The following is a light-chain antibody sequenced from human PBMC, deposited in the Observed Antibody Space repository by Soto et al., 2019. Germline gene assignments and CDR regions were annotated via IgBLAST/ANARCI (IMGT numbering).Light chain of an antibody. V-gene: IGLV2-14*01. J-gene: IGLJ1*01. CDR3: SSYTSSRTSYV. CDR2: EVN. Sequence: QSALTQPASVSVSPVQSITISFTGTSSDGGGCNYVSWYQQHPGKAPKLMIYEVNNWPSGVSNRLYGAKSRNTASLTISALQAEDEADYYYSSYTSSRTSYVFGSGNKLTVL. CDR1: SSDGGGCNY.